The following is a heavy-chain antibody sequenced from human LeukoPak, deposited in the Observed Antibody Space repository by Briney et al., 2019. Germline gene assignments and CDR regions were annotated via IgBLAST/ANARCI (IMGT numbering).Heavy chain of an antibody. J-gene: IGHJ3*02. Sequence: AASVKVSCKASGYTFTSYGISWVRQATGQGLEWMGWMNPNSGHTNYAQKFQGGVSMTRDTSISTAYMQLGSLTSEDTAVYYCVRDLSVGAGFDIWGQGTIVTVSS. D-gene: IGHD1-26*01. CDR3: VRDLSVGAGFDI. CDR2: MNPNSGHT. V-gene: IGHV1-8*02. CDR1: GYTFTSYG.